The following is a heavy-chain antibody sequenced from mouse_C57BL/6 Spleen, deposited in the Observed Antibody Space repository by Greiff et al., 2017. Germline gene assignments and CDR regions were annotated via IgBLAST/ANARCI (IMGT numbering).Heavy chain of an antibody. Sequence: VQLQQSGAELMKPGASVKLSCKATGYTFTGYWIEWVKQRPGHGLEWIGEILPGSGSTNYNEKFKGKATFTADTSSNTAYMQLSSLTTEDSAIYYCAANLHYYGSSYWYFDVWGTGTTVTVSS. CDR1: GYTFTGYW. CDR3: AANLHYYGSSYWYFDV. V-gene: IGHV1-9*01. CDR2: ILPGSGST. D-gene: IGHD1-1*01. J-gene: IGHJ1*03.